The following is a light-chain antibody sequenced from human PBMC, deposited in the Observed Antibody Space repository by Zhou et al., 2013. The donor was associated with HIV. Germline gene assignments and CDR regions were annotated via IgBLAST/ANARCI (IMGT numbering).Light chain of an antibody. V-gene: IGKV1-33*01. Sequence: DIQMTQSPSSLSASVGDRVTITCQASHDISNYLNWYQQKPGKAPKLLIYGAFNLETGVPSRFSGSRSGTDFTLTISSLQPEDIATYYCQQYDNLPLFTFGPGTKVDI. J-gene: IGKJ3*01. CDR1: HDISNY. CDR3: QQYDNLPLFT. CDR2: GAF.